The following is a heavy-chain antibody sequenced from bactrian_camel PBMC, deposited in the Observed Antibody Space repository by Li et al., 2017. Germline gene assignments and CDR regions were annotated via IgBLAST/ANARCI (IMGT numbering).Heavy chain of an antibody. D-gene: IGHD3*01. J-gene: IGHJ6*01. CDR3: AAGLRQCSYPGGTWVSTAGS. CDR1: GHSSNRNC. V-gene: IGHV3S1*01. Sequence: HVQLVESGGGSVEAGRHLRLSCAASGHSSNRNCMAWFRQAPGKPREGVAALHVGCGSTYYADSVKGRFTIAQDKADNTLYLQMNNLKPEDTAMYYCAAGLRQCSYPGGTWVSTAGSWGSGTQVTVS. CDR2: LHVGCGST.